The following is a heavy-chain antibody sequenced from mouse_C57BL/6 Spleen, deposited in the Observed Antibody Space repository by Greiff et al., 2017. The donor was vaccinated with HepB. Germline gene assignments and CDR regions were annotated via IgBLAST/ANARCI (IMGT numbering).Heavy chain of an antibody. D-gene: IGHD1-1*01. CDR3: ARRDYGSSSPLWYFDV. V-gene: IGHV1-63*01. CDR1: GYTFTNYW. J-gene: IGHJ1*03. Sequence: VQVVESGAELVRPGTSVKMSCKASGYTFTNYWIGWAKQRPGHGLEWIGDIYPGGGYTNYNEKFKGKATLTADKSSSTAYMQFSSLTSEDSAIYYCARRDYGSSSPLWYFDVWGTGTTVTVSS. CDR2: IYPGGGYT.